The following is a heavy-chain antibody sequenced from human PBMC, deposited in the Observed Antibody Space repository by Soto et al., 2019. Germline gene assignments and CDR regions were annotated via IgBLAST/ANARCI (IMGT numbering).Heavy chain of an antibody. CDR2: IYHSGSA. CDR1: SGSISSSNW. Sequence: QVQLQESGPGLVKPSGTLSLTCAVSSGSISSSNWWSWVRQPPGKGLEWIGEIYHSGSANYNPSLKIRVTISVDKSKNQFSLKLSSVTAADTAVYYCAREQWLVQGDAFDIWGQGTMVTVSS. D-gene: IGHD6-19*01. J-gene: IGHJ3*02. CDR3: AREQWLVQGDAFDI. V-gene: IGHV4-4*02.